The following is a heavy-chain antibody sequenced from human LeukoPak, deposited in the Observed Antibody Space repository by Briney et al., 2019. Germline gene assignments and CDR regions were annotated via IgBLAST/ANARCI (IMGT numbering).Heavy chain of an antibody. J-gene: IGHJ4*02. CDR3: ARWASFYDILTGYWGGEGGHFDY. CDR2: IYTSGST. D-gene: IGHD3-9*01. Sequence: SETLSLTCTVSGGSISSGSYYWSWIRQPAGKGLEWIGRIYTSGSTNYNPSLKSRVTISVDTSKNQFSLKLSSVTAADTAGYYCARWASFYDILTGYWGGEGGHFDYWGQGTLVTVSS. V-gene: IGHV4-61*02. CDR1: GGSISSGSYY.